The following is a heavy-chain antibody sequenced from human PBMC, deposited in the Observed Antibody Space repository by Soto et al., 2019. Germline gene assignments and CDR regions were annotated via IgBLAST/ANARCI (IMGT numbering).Heavy chain of an antibody. Sequence: PGESLKISCKGSGYSFTSYWIGWVRQMPGKGLELMGIIYPGDSDTRYSPSFQGQVTISADKSISTAYLQWSSLKASDTAMYYCARTAAAGKYYYGVDVWSQGTTVTVSS. J-gene: IGHJ6*02. CDR3: ARTAAAGKYYYGVDV. CDR1: GYSFTSYW. V-gene: IGHV5-51*01. CDR2: IYPGDSDT. D-gene: IGHD6-13*01.